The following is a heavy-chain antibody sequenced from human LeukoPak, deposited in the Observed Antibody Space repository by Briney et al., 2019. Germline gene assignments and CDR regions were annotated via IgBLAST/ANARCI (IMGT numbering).Heavy chain of an antibody. D-gene: IGHD6-19*01. J-gene: IGHJ4*02. CDR2: INPNSGGT. CDR1: GYTFTGYY. CDR3: ARVTGYSSGWYWSLTRDIFDY. Sequence: ASVKVSCKASGYTFTGYYMHWVRQAPGQGLEWMGWINPNSGGTNYAQKFQGRVTMTRDTSISTAYMELSRLRSDDTAVYYCARVTGYSSGWYWSLTRDIFDYWGQGTLVTVSS. V-gene: IGHV1-2*02.